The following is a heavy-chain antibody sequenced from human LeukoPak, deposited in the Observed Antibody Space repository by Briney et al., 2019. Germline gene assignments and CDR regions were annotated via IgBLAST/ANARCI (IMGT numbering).Heavy chain of an antibody. CDR1: GGTFSSYA. Sequence: AASVKVSCKASGGTFSSYAISWVRQAPGQGLEWMGGIIPIFGTANYAQKFQGRVTITADKSTSTAYMELSSLRSEDTAVYYCARAVMQPALLDYWGQGTLVTVSS. CDR2: IIPIFGTA. D-gene: IGHD3-16*01. V-gene: IGHV1-69*06. J-gene: IGHJ4*02. CDR3: ARAVMQPALLDY.